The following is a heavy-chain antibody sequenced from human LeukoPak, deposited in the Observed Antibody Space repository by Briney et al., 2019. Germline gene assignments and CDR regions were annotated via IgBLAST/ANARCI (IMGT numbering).Heavy chain of an antibody. CDR3: ARSRGGSSSGVGDNFDY. J-gene: IGHJ4*02. D-gene: IGHD6-6*01. CDR1: GFTFSSYG. Sequence: PGGSLRLSCAASGFTFSSYGMHWVRQAPGKGLEWVAVIWNDGSNKYYADSVKGRFTISRDQSKNTLSLQMNSLRAEDTAVYYCARSRGGSSSGVGDNFDYWGQGTLVTVSS. CDR2: IWNDGSNK. V-gene: IGHV3-33*01.